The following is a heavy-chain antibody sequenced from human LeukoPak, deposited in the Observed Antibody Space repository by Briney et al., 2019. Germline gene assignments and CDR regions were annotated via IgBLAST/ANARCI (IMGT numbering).Heavy chain of an antibody. CDR2: IHYSGST. CDR3: ARRGDRITIFGVVTPDAFDI. J-gene: IGHJ3*02. V-gene: IGHV4-39*01. CDR1: GGSISSSSYY. D-gene: IGHD3-3*01. Sequence: SETLSLTCTVSGGSISSSSYYWGWIRQPPGKGLEWIGSIHYSGSTYYNPSLKSRVTISVDTSKNQFSLKPSSVTAADTAVYYCARRGDRITIFGVVTPDAFDIWGQGTMVTVSS.